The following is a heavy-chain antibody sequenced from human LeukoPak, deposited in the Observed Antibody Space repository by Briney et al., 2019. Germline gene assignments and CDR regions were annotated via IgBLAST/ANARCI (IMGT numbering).Heavy chain of an antibody. Sequence: KPSETLSLTCTVSGGSISSSSYYWGWIRQPPGKGLEWIGSIYYSGSTYYNPSLKSRVTISVDTSKNQFSLKLTSVTAADTAVYYCARANRLSNSPGYWFDPWGQGTLVTVSS. CDR2: IYYSGST. J-gene: IGHJ5*02. CDR1: GGSISSSSYY. CDR3: ARANRLSNSPGYWFDP. V-gene: IGHV4-39*07. D-gene: IGHD1-14*01.